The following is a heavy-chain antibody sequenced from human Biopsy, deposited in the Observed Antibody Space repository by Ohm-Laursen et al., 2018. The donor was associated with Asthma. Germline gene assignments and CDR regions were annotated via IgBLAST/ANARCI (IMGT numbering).Heavy chain of an antibody. Sequence: TLSLTCTVSGDSITSGGCCWNWIRQHPGKGLEWIGYIHHSGTSYFNPSLKSRVSFSRDTSKNQFSLRLSSVTAADTATYYCARIPRRSGSYFADYWGQGTLVTVSS. CDR1: GDSITSGGCC. CDR3: ARIPRRSGSYFADY. V-gene: IGHV4-31*03. CDR2: IHHSGTS. D-gene: IGHD3-22*01. J-gene: IGHJ4*02.